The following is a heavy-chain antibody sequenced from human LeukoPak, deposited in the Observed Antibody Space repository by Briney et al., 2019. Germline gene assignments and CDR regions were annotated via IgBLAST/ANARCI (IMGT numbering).Heavy chain of an antibody. V-gene: IGHV3-23*01. CDR1: GFTFSSYS. Sequence: GGSLRLSCAASGFTFSSYSMNWVRQAPGKGLEWVSAISGSGGYTYYADSVKGRFTISRDNSKNTLYLQMNGLSAEDTAVYYCARDLSYGYYYYMDVWGKGTTVTVSS. D-gene: IGHD5-18*01. J-gene: IGHJ6*03. CDR2: ISGSGGYT. CDR3: ARDLSYGYYYYMDV.